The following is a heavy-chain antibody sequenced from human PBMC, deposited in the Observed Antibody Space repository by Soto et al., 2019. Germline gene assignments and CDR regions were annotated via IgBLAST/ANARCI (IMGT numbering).Heavy chain of an antibody. Sequence: ASVKVSCKASGYTFTGYYMHWVRQAPGQGLEWMGWINPNSGGTNCAQKFQGRVTMTRDTSISTAYMELSRLRSDDTAVYYCARDLEWELHGSFDYWGQGTLVTVSS. CDR1: GYTFTGYY. CDR3: ARDLEWELHGSFDY. J-gene: IGHJ4*02. D-gene: IGHD1-26*01. CDR2: INPNSGGT. V-gene: IGHV1-2*02.